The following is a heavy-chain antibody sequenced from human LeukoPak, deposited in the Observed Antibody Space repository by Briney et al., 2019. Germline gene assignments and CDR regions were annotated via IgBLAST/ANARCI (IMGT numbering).Heavy chain of an antibody. V-gene: IGHV3-23*01. CDR1: GFTFSDYA. CDR2: ISGSGGST. CDR3: AKDVVVTANWFDP. J-gene: IGHJ5*02. D-gene: IGHD2-21*02. Sequence: GRSLRLSCAASGFTFSDYAMHWVRQAPGKGLEWVSAISGSGGSTFYADSVKGRFTISRDNSKNILYLQMNSLRAEDTAVYYCAKDVVVTANWFDPWGQGTLVTVSS.